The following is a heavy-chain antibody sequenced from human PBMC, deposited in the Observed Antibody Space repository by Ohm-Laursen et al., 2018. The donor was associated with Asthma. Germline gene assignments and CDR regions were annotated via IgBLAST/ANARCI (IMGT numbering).Heavy chain of an antibody. CDR3: AKVGLTYYNAMDV. Sequence: SLRLSCTASGFTFSHYNMNWVRQPPGKGLEWVSEISSTGGSTDYADSVKGRFTTSRDNSKSTMYLQMNSLRAEDTAVYYCAKVGLTYYNAMDVWGQGTTVTVSS. J-gene: IGHJ6*02. CDR2: ISSTGGST. V-gene: IGHV3-23*01. CDR1: GFTFSHYN. D-gene: IGHD4/OR15-4a*01.